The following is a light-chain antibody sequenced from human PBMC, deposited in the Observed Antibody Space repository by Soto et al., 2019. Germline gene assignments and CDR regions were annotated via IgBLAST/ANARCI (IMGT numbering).Light chain of an antibody. V-gene: IGLV2-14*01. J-gene: IGLJ1*01. CDR3: SSYTSSSTPYV. CDR2: DVS. Sequence: QSALTQPASVSGSPGQSITISCTGTSSDVGGYNYVSWYQQQPGKAPKLMIYDVSNRPSGVSNRFSGSKSGNTASLTISGLQAEDEADYYCSSYTSSSTPYVFGTGTKLTV. CDR1: SSDVGGYNY.